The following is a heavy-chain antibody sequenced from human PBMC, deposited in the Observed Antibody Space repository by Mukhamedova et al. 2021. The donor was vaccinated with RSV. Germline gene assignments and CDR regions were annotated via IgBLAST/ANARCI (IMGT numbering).Heavy chain of an antibody. J-gene: IGHJ4*02. Sequence: MGRIIPILGIANYAQKFQGRVTITADKSTSTAYMELSSLRSEDTAVYYCAREMATTIDYWAQGTLVTVSS. CDR3: AREMATTIDY. CDR2: IIPILGIA. V-gene: IGHV1-69*04. D-gene: IGHD5-24*01.